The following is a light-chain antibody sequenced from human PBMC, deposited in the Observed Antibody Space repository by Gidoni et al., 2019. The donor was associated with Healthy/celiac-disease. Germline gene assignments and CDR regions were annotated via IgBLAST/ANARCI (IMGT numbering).Light chain of an antibody. CDR1: SSDVGGYNY. J-gene: IGLJ1*01. Sequence: QPGLTQPACVSGPPGQSITISCTGTSSDVGGYNYVSWYQQHPGNAPKLMVYKVGNRPSVVSNRFPGSKSGNTASLTISGLQAEAAAAYYCSSYTSRSTLFGTGTKVTVL. CDR3: SSYTSRSTL. CDR2: KVG. V-gene: IGLV2-14*01.